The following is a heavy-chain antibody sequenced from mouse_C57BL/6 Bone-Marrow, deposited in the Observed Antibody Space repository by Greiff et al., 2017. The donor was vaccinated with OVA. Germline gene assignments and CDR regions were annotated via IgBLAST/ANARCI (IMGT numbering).Heavy chain of an antibody. D-gene: IGHD1-1*01. V-gene: IGHV5-17*01. Sequence: DVKLVESGGGLVKPGGSLKLSCAASGFTFSDYGMHWVRQAPEKGLEWVAYISSGSSTIYYADTVKGRFTISRDNAKNTLFLQMTSLRSEDTAMYYCARVTTVVAPMDYWGQGTSVTVSS. CDR1: GFTFSDYG. J-gene: IGHJ4*01. CDR3: ARVTTVVAPMDY. CDR2: ISSGSSTI.